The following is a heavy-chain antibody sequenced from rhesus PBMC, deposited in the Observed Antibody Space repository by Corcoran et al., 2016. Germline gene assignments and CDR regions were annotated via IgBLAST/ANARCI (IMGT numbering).Heavy chain of an antibody. CDR1: GGSVSSSNW. Sequence: QVQLQESGPGLVKPSETLSLTCAVSGGSVSSSNWWSWIRQPPGKGLEWIGYISGSSGSTHYNPSLKSRVTISTDTSKNQFSLNLSSVTAADTAVYYCARDLGGSYAFDYWGQGVLVTVSS. CDR2: ISGSSGST. V-gene: IGHV4-65*01. CDR3: ARDLGGSYAFDY. D-gene: IGHD1-44*02. J-gene: IGHJ4*01.